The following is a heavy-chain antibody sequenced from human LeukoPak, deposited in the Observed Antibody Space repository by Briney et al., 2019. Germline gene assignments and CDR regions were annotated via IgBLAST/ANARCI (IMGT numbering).Heavy chain of an antibody. J-gene: IGHJ5*02. CDR2: ICHSGST. D-gene: IGHD1-7*01. CDR3: ARVMTGTTSRWFDP. CDR1: GYSISSGYY. Sequence: SETLSLTCTVSGYSISSGYYWGWIRQPPGKGLEWIGSICHSGSTYYNPSLKSRVTISVDTSKNQFSLKLSSVTAADTAVYYCARVMTGTTSRWFDPWGQGTLVTVSS. V-gene: IGHV4-38-2*02.